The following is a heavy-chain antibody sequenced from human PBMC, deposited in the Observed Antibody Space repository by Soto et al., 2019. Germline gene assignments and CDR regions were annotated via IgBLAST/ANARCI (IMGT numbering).Heavy chain of an antibody. Sequence: EASVKVSCKASGYTFTSYGIHWVRQAPGQRLEWMGWINAANGDTKYSPKFQGRVTITRDTSASTAYMELSSLRSEDTAVYYCVRRHVSATGIDWFDPWGQGTLATVYS. CDR1: GYTFTSYG. CDR3: VRRHVSATGIDWFDP. V-gene: IGHV1-3*01. CDR2: INAANGDT. J-gene: IGHJ5*02. D-gene: IGHD6-13*01.